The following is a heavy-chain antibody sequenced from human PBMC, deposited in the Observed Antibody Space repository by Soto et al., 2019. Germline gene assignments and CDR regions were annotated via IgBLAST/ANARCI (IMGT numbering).Heavy chain of an antibody. CDR2: ISTSTGDT. CDR1: GYTFTSYG. V-gene: IGHV1-18*01. CDR3: ATRSPAFDF. J-gene: IGHJ4*02. Sequence: QVQMVQSGPEVKKPGASVKVSCKTSGYTFTSYGVAWVRQAPGQGLEWMGWISTSTGDTTYAQKFQGRVTMTTDTSTSTAYMELRSLRSDDTAVYYCATRSPAFDFWGQGTLVTVSS.